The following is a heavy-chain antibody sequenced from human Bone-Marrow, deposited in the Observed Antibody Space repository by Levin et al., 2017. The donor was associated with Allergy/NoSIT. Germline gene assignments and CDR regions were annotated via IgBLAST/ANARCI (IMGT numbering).Heavy chain of an antibody. J-gene: IGHJ4*02. Sequence: LSLTCAASGFTFSSYAMSWVRQAPGKGLEWVSAISGSGGSTYYADSVKGRFTISRDNSKNTLYLQMNSLRAEDTAVYYCAKDISGYDYIWGSYRFTGHYWGQGTLVTVSS. CDR1: GFTFSSYA. CDR2: ISGSGGST. CDR3: AKDISGYDYIWGSYRFTGHY. V-gene: IGHV3-23*01. D-gene: IGHD3-16*02.